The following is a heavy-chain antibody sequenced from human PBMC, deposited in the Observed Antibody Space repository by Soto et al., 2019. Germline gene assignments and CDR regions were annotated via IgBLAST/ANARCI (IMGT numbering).Heavy chain of an antibody. V-gene: IGHV3-74*01. Sequence: EVPVVESGGGLVQPGGSLRLSCAASGISFSRYWTHWVRQAPGKGLEWVSRMGPDGSSTSYADSVKGRFSISRDDAKNTLSLQVNSLRADDTAVYYCAVHGDYDAFNFWGQGTVVTVSS. D-gene: IGHD4-17*01. CDR2: MGPDGSST. CDR1: GISFSRYW. J-gene: IGHJ3*01. CDR3: AVHGDYDAFNF.